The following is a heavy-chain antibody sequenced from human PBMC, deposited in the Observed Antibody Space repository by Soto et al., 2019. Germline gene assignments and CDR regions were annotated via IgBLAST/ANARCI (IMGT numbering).Heavy chain of an antibody. J-gene: IGHJ6*01. D-gene: IGHD3-22*01. V-gene: IGHV3-73*02. Sequence: EVQLVESGGGLVQPGGSLKLSCAVSWFTFSDSIIHWVRQASGKGLEWVGRIRSKANSYATTYAASVKGGFTISRDDSKNTAYLQMNSLKTEDTAVYYCTTSYYYDSRGYLEYYVYGMDVW. CDR3: TTSYYYDSRGYLEYYVYGMDV. CDR1: WFTFSDSI. CDR2: IRSKANSYAT.